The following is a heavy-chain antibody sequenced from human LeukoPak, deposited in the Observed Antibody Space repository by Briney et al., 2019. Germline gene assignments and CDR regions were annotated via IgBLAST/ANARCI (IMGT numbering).Heavy chain of an antibody. Sequence: PGGSLRLSCAASGFTVSRKYMSWVRQAPGKGLEWVAVIYTDASTYYADSVKGRFTISRDNSKNTVYLRMNSLRAEDTAMYYCIRDYGDYWGQGTLVTVSS. CDR2: IYTDAST. CDR3: IRDYGDY. D-gene: IGHD4/OR15-4a*01. CDR1: GFTVSRKY. V-gene: IGHV3-53*01. J-gene: IGHJ4*02.